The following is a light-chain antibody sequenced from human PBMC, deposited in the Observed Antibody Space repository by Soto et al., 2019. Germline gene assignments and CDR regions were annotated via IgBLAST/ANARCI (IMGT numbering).Light chain of an antibody. Sequence: ESVSTQSPGTLSLSPGERATLSCRASQSVSNNYLAWYQQKPGQAPRLLIYGASTRAPGIPDRFSGSGSGTDFTLTISRLXPEDSAVYYCQQYGSSPTWTFGQGTKVDIK. CDR3: QQYGSSPTWT. CDR1: QSVSNNY. V-gene: IGKV3-20*01. CDR2: GAS. J-gene: IGKJ1*01.